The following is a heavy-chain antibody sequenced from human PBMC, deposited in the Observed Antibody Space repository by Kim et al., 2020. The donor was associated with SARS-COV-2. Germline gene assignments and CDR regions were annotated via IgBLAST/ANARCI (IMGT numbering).Heavy chain of an antibody. CDR2: LNTANCDI. CDR1: GYSFTSYF. Sequence: ASVKVSCTASGYSFTSYFMDWVRQAPGQRLEWMGWLNTANCDIKYSQKFRGRVTITRDTSASTAYMELRSLTSEDTAVYYCSRQSGNYYGPADYWGQGTLVTVSS. CDR3: SRQSGNYYGPADY. V-gene: IGHV1-3*04. D-gene: IGHD1-26*01. J-gene: IGHJ4*02.